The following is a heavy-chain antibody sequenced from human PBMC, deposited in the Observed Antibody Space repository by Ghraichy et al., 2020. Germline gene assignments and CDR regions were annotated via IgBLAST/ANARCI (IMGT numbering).Heavy chain of an antibody. J-gene: IGHJ5*02. V-gene: IGHV4-39*01. CDR3: ARLTSVLLWFGEPQVAGWFDP. D-gene: IGHD3-10*01. CDR2: IYYSGST. CDR1: GGSISSSSYY. Sequence: SETLSLTCTVSGGSISSSSYYWGWIRQPPGKGLEWIGSIYYSGSTYYNPSLKSRVTISVDTSKNQFSLKLSSVTAADTAVYYCARLTSVLLWFGEPQVAGWFDPWGQGILVTVSS.